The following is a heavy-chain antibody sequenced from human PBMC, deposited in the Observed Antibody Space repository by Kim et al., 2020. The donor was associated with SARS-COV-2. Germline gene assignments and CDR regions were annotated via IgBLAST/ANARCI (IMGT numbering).Heavy chain of an antibody. CDR1: GYTFTSYY. J-gene: IGHJ4*02. CDR3: ARDHREGDFWSGYYTFNLDY. Sequence: ASVKVSCKASGYTFTSYYMHWVRQAPGQGLEWMGIINPSGGSTSYAQKFQGRVTMTRDTSTSTVYMELSSLRSEDTAVYYCARDHREGDFWSGYYTFNLDYWGQGTLVTVSS. CDR2: INPSGGST. V-gene: IGHV1-46*01. D-gene: IGHD3-3*01.